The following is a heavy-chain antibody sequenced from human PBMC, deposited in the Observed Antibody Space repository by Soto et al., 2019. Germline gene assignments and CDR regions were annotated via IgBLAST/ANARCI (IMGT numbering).Heavy chain of an antibody. J-gene: IGHJ6*02. V-gene: IGHV4-31*03. Sequence: SETLSLTCTVSGGSISSGGYYWSWIRQHPGKGLEWIGYIYYSGSTYYNPSLKSRVTISVDTSKNQFSLKLSSVTAADTAVYYCARGGGSGYSYGWDYYYGMDVWGQGTTVTVSS. D-gene: IGHD5-18*01. CDR1: GGSISSGGYY. CDR3: ARGGGSGYSYGWDYYYGMDV. CDR2: IYYSGST.